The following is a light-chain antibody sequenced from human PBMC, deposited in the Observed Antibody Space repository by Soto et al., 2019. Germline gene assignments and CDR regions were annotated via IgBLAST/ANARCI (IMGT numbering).Light chain of an antibody. V-gene: IGKV3D-15*01. CDR1: QSVSSN. J-gene: IGKJ1*01. CDR3: QQYKSYSRT. Sequence: EIVMTQSPATLSVSPGEGVTLSCRASQSVSSNLACYQQRPGQAPRLLIYDASNRATGIPARFSGSGSGTDFTHTISSLQPDDFATYYCQQYKSYSRTFGQGTKVDIK. CDR2: DAS.